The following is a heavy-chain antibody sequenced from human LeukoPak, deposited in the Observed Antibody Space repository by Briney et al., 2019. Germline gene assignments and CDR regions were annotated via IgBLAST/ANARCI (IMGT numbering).Heavy chain of an antibody. CDR3: ARGGITMFMESDY. D-gene: IGHD3-3*01. CDR1: GYTFTCYG. Sequence: GASVRVSFKASGYTFTCYGISWVRQAPGQGLEWMGWISAYSGNTNYVQKLQGRVTMTTDTSTSTAYMELRSLRSDDTDISYCARGGITMFMESDYWGQGTLVTVSS. V-gene: IGHV1-18*01. CDR2: ISAYSGNT. J-gene: IGHJ4*02.